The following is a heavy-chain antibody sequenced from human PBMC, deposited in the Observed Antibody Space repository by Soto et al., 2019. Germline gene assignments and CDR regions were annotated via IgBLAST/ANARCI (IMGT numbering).Heavy chain of an antibody. J-gene: IGHJ4*02. CDR1: GFTFSSYA. CDR2: ISYDGSNK. CDR3: ARGRMGT. Sequence: LRLSCAASGFTFSSYAMHWVRQAPGKGLEWVAVISYDGSNKYYADSVKGRFTISRDNSKNTLYLQMNSLRAEDTAVYYCARGRMGTWGQGTLVTVSS. D-gene: IGHD1-7*01. V-gene: IGHV3-30-3*01.